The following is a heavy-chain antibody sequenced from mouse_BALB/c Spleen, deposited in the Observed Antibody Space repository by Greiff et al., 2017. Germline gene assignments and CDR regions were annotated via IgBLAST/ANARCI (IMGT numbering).Heavy chain of an antibody. CDR3: ARDRGLLRYAMDY. Sequence: EVKLMESGGGLVKPGGSLKLSCAASGFTFSDYYMYWVRQTPEKRLEWVATISDGGSYTYYPDSVKGRFTISRDNAKNNLYLQMSSLKSEDTAMYYCARDRGLLRYAMDYWGQGTSVTVSS. J-gene: IGHJ4*01. D-gene: IGHD2-3*01. CDR1: GFTFSDYY. CDR2: ISDGGSYT. V-gene: IGHV5-4*02.